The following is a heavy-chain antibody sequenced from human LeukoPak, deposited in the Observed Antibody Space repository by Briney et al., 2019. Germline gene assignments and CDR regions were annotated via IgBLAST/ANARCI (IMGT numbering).Heavy chain of an antibody. CDR3: ARRNFFYYGMDV. Sequence: GESLKISCKGSGYNFTNYWIALVRQTPGKGLELLGIIYPDDSDTRHNRSFGGQVTFSAVKSISTVYLQWSCLKASDTAIYFCARRNFFYYGMDVWGQGTSVTVSS. CDR2: IYPDDSDT. CDR1: GYNFTNYW. J-gene: IGHJ6*02. V-gene: IGHV5-51*01.